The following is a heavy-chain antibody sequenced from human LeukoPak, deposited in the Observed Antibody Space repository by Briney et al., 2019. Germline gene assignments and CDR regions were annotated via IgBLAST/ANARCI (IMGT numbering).Heavy chain of an antibody. J-gene: IGHJ6*03. CDR2: IYYSGST. CDR3: ARDGRGKSGYCSSTSCYTRGYYYYIDV. Sequence: SETLSLTCTVSGGSISSYYWSWIRQPPGKGLEWIGYIYYSGSTNYNPSLKSRVTISVDTSKNQFSLKLSSVTAADTAVYYCARDGRGKSGYCSSTSCYTRGYYYYIDVWGKGTTVTVSS. D-gene: IGHD2-2*02. V-gene: IGHV4-59*12. CDR1: GGSISSYY.